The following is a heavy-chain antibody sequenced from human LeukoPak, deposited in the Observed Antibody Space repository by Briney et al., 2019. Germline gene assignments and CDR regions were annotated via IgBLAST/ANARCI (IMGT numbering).Heavy chain of an antibody. D-gene: IGHD3-3*01. CDR3: PRGVLYDFSSGYYNDYYYMDV. J-gene: IGHJ6*03. Sequence: SETLSLTCTVSGGSISSSSYYWGWIRQPPGKGLEWIGSIYYSGSTYYNPSLKSRVTISVDTSKNQFSLTLRSVTAADTAVYFCPRGVLYDFSSGYYNDYYYMDVWGKGTTVTVSS. V-gene: IGHV4-39*07. CDR2: IYYSGST. CDR1: GGSISSSSYY.